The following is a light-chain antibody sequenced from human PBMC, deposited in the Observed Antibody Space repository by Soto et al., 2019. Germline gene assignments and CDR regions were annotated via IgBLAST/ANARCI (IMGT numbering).Light chain of an antibody. J-gene: IGLJ2*01. V-gene: IGLV2-8*01. CDR3: SSYAGNSVV. Sequence: QSALTQPPSASGSPGQSVTISCTGTSSDIGGYNYVSWYQQNPGKAPKLIIFEVSKRPSGVPDRFSGSKSGNTASLTVSGPQAEDEADYFCSSYAGNSVVFGGGTKVTVL. CDR2: EVS. CDR1: SSDIGGYNY.